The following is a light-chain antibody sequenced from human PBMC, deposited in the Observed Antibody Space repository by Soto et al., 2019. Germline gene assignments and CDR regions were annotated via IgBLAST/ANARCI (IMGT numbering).Light chain of an antibody. CDR3: QQYESTPPT. CDR2: WAS. Sequence: DIMMTQSPDSLALSLGEMATINCNSSQSVLYISNNKNYLAWYQQSPGQPPKLLIYWASTRESVVPDRFSGSGSGTDFTLTITRLQAEDVAVYYCQQYESTPPTFGQGTKLEIK. CDR1: QSVLYISNNKNY. J-gene: IGKJ2*01. V-gene: IGKV4-1*01.